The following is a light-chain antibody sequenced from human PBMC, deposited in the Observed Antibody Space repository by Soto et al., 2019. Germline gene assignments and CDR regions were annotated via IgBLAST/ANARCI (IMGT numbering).Light chain of an antibody. V-gene: IGLV1-47*02. J-gene: IGLJ2*01. CDR1: SFNIGFNY. CDR3: CSYAGRSTWDVV. CDR2: SND. Sequence: QSVLTQPPSASGTPGQTVTISCSGSSFNIGFNYVYWYQQLPGMAPKLLIHSNDERPSGVPDRFSGSKSGTSASLTISGLQAEDEADYYCCSYAGRSTWDVVFGGGTKVTVL.